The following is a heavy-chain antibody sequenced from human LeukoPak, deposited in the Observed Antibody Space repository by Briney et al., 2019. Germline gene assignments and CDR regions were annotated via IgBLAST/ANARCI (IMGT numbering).Heavy chain of an antibody. Sequence: SETLSLICAVYGGSFSGYYWSWIRQPPGKGLEWLGEINHSGSTNYNPSLKSRVTISVDTSKNQFSLKLSSVTAADTAVYYCARGRGSSWFHRLLDYWGQGTLVTVSA. CDR3: ARGRGSSWFHRLLDY. D-gene: IGHD6-13*01. CDR1: GGSFSGYY. J-gene: IGHJ4*02. CDR2: INHSGST. V-gene: IGHV4-34*01.